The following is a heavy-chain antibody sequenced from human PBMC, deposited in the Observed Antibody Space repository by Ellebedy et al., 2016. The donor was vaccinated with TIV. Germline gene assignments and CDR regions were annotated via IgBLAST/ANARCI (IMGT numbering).Heavy chain of an antibody. D-gene: IGHD3-10*01. CDR3: ARAGGQYFGDVRVEH. CDR1: GDSVSSDSY. CDR2: IYSTGST. Sequence: SETLSLXCTVSGDSVSSDSYWSWIRQAPGKGLERIGYIYSTGSTNYNPSLKSRVTISGDASKNHFSLMLTSVTAADTALYFCARAGGQYFGDVRVEHWGLGTMVTVSS. V-gene: IGHV4-61*01. J-gene: IGHJ1*01.